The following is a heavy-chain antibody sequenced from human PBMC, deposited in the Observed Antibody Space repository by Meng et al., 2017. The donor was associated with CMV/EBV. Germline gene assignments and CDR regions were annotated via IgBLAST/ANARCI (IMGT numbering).Heavy chain of an antibody. D-gene: IGHD3-3*01. CDR3: AREPYYDFWSGYYSGYYGMDV. CDR1: GFTFSSYE. Sequence: GGSLRLSCAVSGFTFSSYEMNWVRQAPGKGLEWVSYISSSGSTIYYADSVKGRFTISRDNAKNSLYLQMNSLRAEDTAVYYCAREPYYDFWSGYYSGYYGMDVWGQGTTVTVSS. CDR2: ISSSGSTI. J-gene: IGHJ6*02. V-gene: IGHV3-48*03.